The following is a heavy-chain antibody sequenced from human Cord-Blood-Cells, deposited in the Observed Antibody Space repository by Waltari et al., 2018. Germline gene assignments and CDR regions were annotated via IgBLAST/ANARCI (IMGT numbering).Heavy chain of an antibody. CDR1: GGSLRGYY. Sequence: QVQLQQWGAGLLKPSETLSPTCAVYGGSLRGYYCRWIRQPPGKGLEWIGEINHSGSTNYNPSLKSRVTISVDTSKNQFSLKLSSVTAADTAVYYCARVPRLGRDAFDIWGQGTMVTVSS. D-gene: IGHD6-19*01. CDR3: ARVPRLGRDAFDI. V-gene: IGHV4-34*01. CDR2: INHSGST. J-gene: IGHJ3*02.